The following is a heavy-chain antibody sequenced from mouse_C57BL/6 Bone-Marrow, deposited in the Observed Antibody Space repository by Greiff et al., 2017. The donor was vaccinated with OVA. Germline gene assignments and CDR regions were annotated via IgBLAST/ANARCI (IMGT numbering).Heavy chain of an antibody. V-gene: IGHV1-69*01. J-gene: IGHJ2*01. CDR2: IDPSDSYT. Sequence: QVQLQQPGAELVMPGASVKLSCKASGYTFTSYWMPWVKQRPGQGLEWIGEIDPSDSYTNYNQKFKGKSTLTVDKSSSTAYMQLSSLTSEDSAVYYCARGLGDGYYDFDYWGQGTTLTVSS. CDR1: GYTFTSYW. D-gene: IGHD2-3*01. CDR3: ARGLGDGYYDFDY.